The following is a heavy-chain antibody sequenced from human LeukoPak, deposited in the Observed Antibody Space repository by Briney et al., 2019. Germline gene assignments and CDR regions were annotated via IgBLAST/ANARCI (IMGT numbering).Heavy chain of an antibody. J-gene: IGHJ3*02. Sequence: GGSLRLSCAASGFTFDDYGMSWVRQAPGKGLGWVSGINWNGGSTGYADSVKGRFTISRDNAKNSLYLQMNSLRAEDTALYYCVRDGPGAGRYFDWLLSDDAFDIWGQGTMVTVSS. CDR1: GFTFDDYG. CDR3: VRDGPGAGRYFDWLLSDDAFDI. V-gene: IGHV3-20*04. D-gene: IGHD3-9*01. CDR2: INWNGGST.